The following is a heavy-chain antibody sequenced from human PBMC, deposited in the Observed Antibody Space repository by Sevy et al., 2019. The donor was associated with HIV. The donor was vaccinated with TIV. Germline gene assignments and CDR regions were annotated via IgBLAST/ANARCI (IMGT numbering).Heavy chain of an antibody. V-gene: IGHV1-18*01. D-gene: IGHD5-12*01. J-gene: IGHJ6*03. CDR3: ARKRGYSGHRPNDYYMGV. Sequence: ASVKVSCKASGYTFTSYGISWVRQAPGQGLEWMGWISAYNGNTNYDQKLQGRGTMTTDTSTSTAYMELRSLRSDDTAVYYCARKRGYSGHRPNDYYMGVWGKGTTVTVSS. CDR2: ISAYNGNT. CDR1: GYTFTSYG.